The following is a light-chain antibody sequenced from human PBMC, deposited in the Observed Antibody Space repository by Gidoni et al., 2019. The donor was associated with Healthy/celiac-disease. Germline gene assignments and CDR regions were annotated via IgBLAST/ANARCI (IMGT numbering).Light chain of an antibody. V-gene: IGKV4-1*01. J-gene: IGKJ4*01. CDR1: QSVLYSSNNKNY. Sequence: DIVMTHSPDSLPVSLGERATINSKSSQSVLYSSNNKNYLAWYQQKPGQPPKLLIYGASTRESGVPDRFSGSGSGTDFTLTISSLQAEDVAVYYCQQYYSTPLTFXGXTKVEIK. CDR3: QQYYSTPLT. CDR2: GAS.